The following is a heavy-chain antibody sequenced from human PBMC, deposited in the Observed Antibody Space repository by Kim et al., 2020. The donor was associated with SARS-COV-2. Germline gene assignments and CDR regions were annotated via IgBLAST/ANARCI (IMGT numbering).Heavy chain of an antibody. D-gene: IGHD2-15*01. CDR3: ARVPSRSGYCSGGSCYSQEWFDP. J-gene: IGHJ5*02. CDR1: GYTFTSYG. V-gene: IGHV1-18*04. Sequence: ASVKVSCKASGYTFTSYGISWVRQAPGQGLEWMGWISAYNGNTNYAQKLQGRVTMTTDTSTSTAYMELRSLRSDDTAVYYCARVPSRSGYCSGGSCYSQEWFDPWGQGTLVTVSS. CDR2: ISAYNGNT.